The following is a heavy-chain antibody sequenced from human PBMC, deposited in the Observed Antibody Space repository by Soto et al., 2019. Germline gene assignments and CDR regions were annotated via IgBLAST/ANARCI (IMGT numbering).Heavy chain of an antibody. CDR1: GYTFTNYY. CDR2: INPNGGST. J-gene: IGHJ4*02. D-gene: IGHD6-13*01. Sequence: QVQLVQSGAEVKKPGASVKLSCKASGYTFTNYYIHWVRQAPGQALEWMAIINPNGGSTNYAQKVQGRVTLTRDTSTSTVYMDLSSLKSEDTAVYYCARGLAAGDYWGQGTLVTVSS. CDR3: ARGLAAGDY. V-gene: IGHV1-46*01.